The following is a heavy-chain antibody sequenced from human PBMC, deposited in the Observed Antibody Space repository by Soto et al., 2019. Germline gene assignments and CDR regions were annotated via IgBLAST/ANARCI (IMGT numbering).Heavy chain of an antibody. CDR1: GFTFSSYG. CDR2: ISYDGSNK. D-gene: IGHD3-3*01. V-gene: IGHV3-30*18. Sequence: GGSLRLSCAASGFTFSSYGMHWVRQAPGKGLEWVSFISYDGSNKYYADSVKGRFTISRDNSVNTLYLQMKSLRAEDMAVYYCAKEFHDFWSGYYTDNFDYWGQGTLVTVSS. J-gene: IGHJ4*02. CDR3: AKEFHDFWSGYYTDNFDY.